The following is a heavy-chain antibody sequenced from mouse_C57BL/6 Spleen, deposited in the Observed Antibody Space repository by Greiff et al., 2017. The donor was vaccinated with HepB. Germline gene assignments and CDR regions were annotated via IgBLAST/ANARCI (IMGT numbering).Heavy chain of an antibody. J-gene: IGHJ4*01. CDR3: ARENYSNYGAMDY. Sequence: EVKLVESEGGLVQPGSSMKLSCTASGFTFSDYYMAWVRQVPEKGLEWVAKINYDGSSTYYLDFLKSRFIIARDNAKNILYLKMSSLKSEDTATYYCARENYSNYGAMDYWGQGTSVTVSS. CDR1: GFTFSDYY. V-gene: IGHV5-16*01. D-gene: IGHD2-5*01. CDR2: INYDGSST.